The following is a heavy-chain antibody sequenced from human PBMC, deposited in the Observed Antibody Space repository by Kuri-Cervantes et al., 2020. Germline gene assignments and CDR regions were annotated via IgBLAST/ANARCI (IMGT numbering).Heavy chain of an antibody. D-gene: IGHD5-24*01. CDR1: GYTFTYRY. CDR2: INAGNGNT. Sequence: ASVKVSCKASGYTFTYRYLHWVRQAPGQRLEWMGWINAGNGNTKYSQKFQGRVTITRDTSASTAYMELSSLRSEDTAVYYCARGGSIVGWLQSDAFDIWGQGTMVTVSS. J-gene: IGHJ3*02. V-gene: IGHV1-3*01. CDR3: ARGGSIVGWLQSDAFDI.